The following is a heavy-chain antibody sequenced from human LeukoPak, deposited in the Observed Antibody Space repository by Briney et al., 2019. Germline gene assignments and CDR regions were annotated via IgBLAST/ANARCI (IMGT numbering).Heavy chain of an antibody. CDR2: IWYDGSNK. CDR1: GFTFSSYG. D-gene: IGHD3-10*01. Sequence: GGSLRLSRAASGFTFSSYGMHWVRQAPGKGLEWVAVIWYDGSNKYYADSVKGRFTISRDNSKNTLYLQMNSLRAEDTAVYYCARDRVPNTYYYGSGSDYWGQGTLVTVSS. V-gene: IGHV3-33*01. J-gene: IGHJ4*02. CDR3: ARDRVPNTYYYGSGSDY.